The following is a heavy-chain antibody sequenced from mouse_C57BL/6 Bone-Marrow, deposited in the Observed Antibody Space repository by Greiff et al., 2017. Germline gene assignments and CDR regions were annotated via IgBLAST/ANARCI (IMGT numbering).Heavy chain of an antibody. V-gene: IGHV14-3*01. J-gene: IGHJ1*03. D-gene: IGHD1-1*01. Sequence: EVKLMESVAELVRPGASVKLSCTASGFNIKNTYMHWVKQRPEQGLEWIGRIDPANGNTKYAPKFPGKANITADTSSNTAYLQLSSLTSEDTAIYYCARIGSSKGYFDVWGTGTTVTVSS. CDR3: ARIGSSKGYFDV. CDR2: IDPANGNT. CDR1: GFNIKNTY.